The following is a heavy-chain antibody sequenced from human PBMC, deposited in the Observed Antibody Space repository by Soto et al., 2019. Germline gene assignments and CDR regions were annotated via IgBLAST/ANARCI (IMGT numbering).Heavy chain of an antibody. J-gene: IGHJ3*02. CDR2: INPNSGST. Sequence: ASVKVSCKASGYTFTGYYMHWVRQAPGQGLEWMGWINPNSGSTSYAQKFQGRVTMTRDTSTSTVYMELSSLRSEDTAVYYCARAKGYCSGGSCHKNSLPNDAFDIWGQGTMVTVSS. CDR3: ARAKGYCSGGSCHKNSLPNDAFDI. CDR1: GYTFTGYY. V-gene: IGHV1-2*02. D-gene: IGHD2-15*01.